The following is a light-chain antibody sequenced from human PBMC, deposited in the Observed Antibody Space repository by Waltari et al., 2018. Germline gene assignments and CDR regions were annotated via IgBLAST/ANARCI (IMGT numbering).Light chain of an antibody. CDR1: QNISPY. CDR2: GAS. V-gene: IGKV1-39*01. CDR3: QQSHTPPWT. J-gene: IGKJ1*01. Sequence: DIQMTQSPSSLSASVGDRVTITCRASQNISPYLNWYQQKPGKVPEVLIYGASSLQGGVPSRFSGGGSGTDVTLTIDSLQPEDLATDYCQQSHTPPWTFGQGTKVEIK.